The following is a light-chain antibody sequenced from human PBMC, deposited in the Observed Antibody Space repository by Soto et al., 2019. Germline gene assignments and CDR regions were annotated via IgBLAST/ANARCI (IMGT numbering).Light chain of an antibody. CDR1: SSDVGGYNY. Sequence: QSALTQPASVSGSPGQSITISCTGTSSDVGGYNYVSWYQQHPGKVPKVMLYEVNKRPSGVPDRFSGSKSGNTASLTVSGLQAEDEADYYCSSYAGSSNVFGTGTKLTVL. J-gene: IGLJ1*01. V-gene: IGLV2-8*01. CDR3: SSYAGSSNV. CDR2: EVN.